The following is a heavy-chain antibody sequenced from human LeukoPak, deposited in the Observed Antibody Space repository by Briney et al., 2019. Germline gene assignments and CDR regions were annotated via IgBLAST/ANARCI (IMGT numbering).Heavy chain of an antibody. CDR3: ARLRFQWDDFWSGYYNAFDI. CDR2: IKQDGSEK. V-gene: IGHV3-7*01. D-gene: IGHD3-3*01. CDR1: GFTFSSYW. J-gene: IGHJ3*02. Sequence: PGGSLRLSCAASGFTFSSYWMSWVRQAPGKGLEWVANIKQDGSEKYYVDSVKGRFTISRDNAKNSLYLQMNSLRAEDTAVYCCARLRFQWDDFWSGYYNAFDIWGQGTMVTVSS.